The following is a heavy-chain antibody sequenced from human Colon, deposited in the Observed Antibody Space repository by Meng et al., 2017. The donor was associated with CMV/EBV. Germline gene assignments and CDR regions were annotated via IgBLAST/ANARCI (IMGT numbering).Heavy chain of an antibody. Sequence: ASVKVSCKTSGYTFTGYYMHWVRQAPGQGLEWMGSINPNSGGTNYAQNFQGRVTMTRDTSISTAYMDLSRLRSDDTAVYYCVQLLGIDYWGQGTLVTVSS. V-gene: IGHV1-2*02. D-gene: IGHD2-2*01. J-gene: IGHJ4*02. CDR1: GYTFTGYY. CDR3: VQLLGIDY. CDR2: INPNSGGT.